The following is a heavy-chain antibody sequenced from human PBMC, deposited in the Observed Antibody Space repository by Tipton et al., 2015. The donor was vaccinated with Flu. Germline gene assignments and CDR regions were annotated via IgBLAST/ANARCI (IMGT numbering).Heavy chain of an antibody. V-gene: IGHV4-38-2*02. CDR3: ARGPEQWLVNPHYFDY. CDR1: GYSISSGYY. D-gene: IGHD6-19*01. Sequence: GLVKPSGTLSLICTVSGYSISSGYYWGWIRQPPGKGLEWIGSIYHSGSTYYNPSLKSRVTISVDTSKNQFSLKLSSVTAADTAVYYCARGPEQWLVNPHYFDYWGQGTLVTVSS. CDR2: IYHSGST. J-gene: IGHJ4*02.